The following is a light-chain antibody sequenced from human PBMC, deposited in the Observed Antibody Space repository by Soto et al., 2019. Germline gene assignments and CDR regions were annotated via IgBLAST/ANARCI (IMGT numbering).Light chain of an antibody. Sequence: DIQMTQSPSTLPASVGDRVTITCRASQPLSDWLAWYQQKPGKVPKLLIYKASSLESGVPSRFSGSGSGTEFSLTISSLQPDDFATYYCQQYHLYWTFGQGTKVDIK. V-gene: IGKV1-5*03. J-gene: IGKJ1*01. CDR1: QPLSDW. CDR3: QQYHLYWT. CDR2: KAS.